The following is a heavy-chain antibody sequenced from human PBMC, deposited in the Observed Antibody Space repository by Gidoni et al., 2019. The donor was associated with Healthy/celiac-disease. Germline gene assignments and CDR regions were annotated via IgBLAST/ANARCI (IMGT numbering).Heavy chain of an antibody. V-gene: IGHV1-69*01. D-gene: IGHD6-19*01. CDR2: IIPIVGTA. CDR3: ASFAVAGPH. Sequence: QVQLVQSGAEVTKPGSSVTVSCTASGGTFSSYAISWVRQAPGQGREWMGGIIPIVGTANYAQKFQGRVTITADESTSTAYMELSSLRAEDTAVYYWASFAVAGPHWGQGTLVTVSS. CDR1: GGTFSSYA. J-gene: IGHJ4*02.